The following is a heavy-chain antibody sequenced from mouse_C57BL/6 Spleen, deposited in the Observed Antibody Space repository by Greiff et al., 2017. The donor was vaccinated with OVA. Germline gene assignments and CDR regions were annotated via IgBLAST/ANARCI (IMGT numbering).Heavy chain of an antibody. Sequence: EVQLQQSGPELVKPGASVKISCKASGYSFTGYYMNWVKQSPEKSLEWIGEINPSTGGTTYNQKFKAKATLTVDKSSSPAYMQLKSLTSEDSAVYYCASKYLAWFAYWGQGTLVTVSA. D-gene: IGHD5-1*01. CDR2: INPSTGGT. CDR3: ASKYLAWFAY. V-gene: IGHV1-42*01. J-gene: IGHJ3*01. CDR1: GYSFTGYY.